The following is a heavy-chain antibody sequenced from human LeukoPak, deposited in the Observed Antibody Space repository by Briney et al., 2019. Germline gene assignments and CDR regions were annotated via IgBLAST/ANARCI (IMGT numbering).Heavy chain of an antibody. Sequence: PGGSLRLSCAASGFTFSNYPMSWVRQAPGKGLELVSGISGNGVATYYAESVKGRFTISRANSNIALFLQMSSRRATDTALYYCAKSHLETYRVTCSGLHPFAVDYWGQGILVTVSS. CDR3: AKSHLETYRVTCSGLHPFAVDY. V-gene: IGHV3-23*01. CDR2: ISGNGVAT. D-gene: IGHD2-8*02. CDR1: GFTFSNYP. J-gene: IGHJ4*02.